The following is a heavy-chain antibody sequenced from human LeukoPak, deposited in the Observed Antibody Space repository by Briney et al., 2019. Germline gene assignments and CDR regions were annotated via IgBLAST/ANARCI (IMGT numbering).Heavy chain of an antibody. J-gene: IGHJ6*03. CDR1: GGSFIDYY. CDR3: AREEISDDFWSDYPPVGYMDV. V-gene: IGHV4-34*01. CDR2: INHSGST. D-gene: IGHD3-3*01. Sequence: SETLSLTCAVYGGSFIDYYWSWIRQPPGKGLEWIGEINHSGSTNYSPSLKSRVTISVDTSKNQFSLKLSSVTAADTALYYCAREEISDDFWSDYPPVGYMDVLGKGTPVTVSS.